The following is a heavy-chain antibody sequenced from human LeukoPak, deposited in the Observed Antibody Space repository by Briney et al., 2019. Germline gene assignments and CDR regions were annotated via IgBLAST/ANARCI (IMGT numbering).Heavy chain of an antibody. V-gene: IGHV4-30-4*01. CDR3: ARHGRDGYNYGPVVYY. J-gene: IGHJ4*02. D-gene: IGHD5-24*01. Sequence: SETLSLTCTVSGGSISSGDYYWSWIRQPPGKGLEWIGYICYSGSTYYNPSLKSRVTISVDTSKNQFSLKLSSVTAADTAVYYCARHGRDGYNYGPVVYYWGQGTLVTVSS. CDR1: GGSISSGDYY. CDR2: ICYSGST.